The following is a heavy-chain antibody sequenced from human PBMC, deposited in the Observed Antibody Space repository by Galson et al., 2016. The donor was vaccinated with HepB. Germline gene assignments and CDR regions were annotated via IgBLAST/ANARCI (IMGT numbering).Heavy chain of an antibody. J-gene: IGHJ5*02. CDR3: ARCETEVRTEFDP. D-gene: IGHD3/OR15-3a*01. CDR1: GYTFTSYD. V-gene: IGHV1-8*01. CDR2: VNSVSGNS. Sequence: SVKVSCKASGYTFTSYDINWVRQVSGQGLEWMGWVNSVSGNSGYAQKFQGRVIMTMDTSINTAYMELSSPRSEDTAIYYCARCETEVRTEFDPWGQGTQVTISS.